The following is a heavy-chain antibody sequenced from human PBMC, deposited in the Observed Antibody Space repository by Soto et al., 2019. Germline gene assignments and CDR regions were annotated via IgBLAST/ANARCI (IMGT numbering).Heavy chain of an antibody. CDR1: GFTFSSYS. CDR2: ISSSSSYI. V-gene: IGHV3-21*01. J-gene: IGHJ6*02. D-gene: IGHD2-15*01. Sequence: PGGSLRLSCAASGFTFSSYSMNWVRQAPGKGLEWVSSISSSSSYIYYADSVKGRFTISRDNAKNSLYLQMNSLRAEDTAVYYCAREKSVVATSYYYYVFDVWGQGTTVTVSS. CDR3: AREKSVVATSYYYYVFDV.